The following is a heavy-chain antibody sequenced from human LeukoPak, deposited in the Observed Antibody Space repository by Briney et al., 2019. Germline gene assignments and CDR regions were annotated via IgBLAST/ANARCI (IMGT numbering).Heavy chain of an antibody. J-gene: IGHJ5*02. Sequence: GGSLRLSCAASGFTFSSYAMNWVRQAPGKGLEWVSSISSSSSYIYYADSVKGRFTISRDNAKNSLYLQMNSLRAEDTAVYYCARDVTTVTSSWGQGTLVTVSS. D-gene: IGHD4-17*01. CDR3: ARDVTTVTSS. CDR2: ISSSSSYI. V-gene: IGHV3-21*01. CDR1: GFTFSSYA.